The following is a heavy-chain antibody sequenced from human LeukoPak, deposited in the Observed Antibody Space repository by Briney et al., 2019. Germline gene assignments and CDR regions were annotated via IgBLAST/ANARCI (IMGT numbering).Heavy chain of an antibody. J-gene: IGHJ2*01. CDR3: ARGLTTVTTSPNWYFDL. CDR2: IYRSGST. D-gene: IGHD4-17*01. CDR1: GYPISSGYY. V-gene: IGHV4-38-2*02. Sequence: PSETLSLTCTVSGYPISSGYYWGWIRHPPGKGLEWIGSIYRSGSTYYNPSLKSRVTISVDTSKSQFSLKLSSVTAADTAVYYCARGLTTVTTSPNWYFDLWGRGTLVTVSS.